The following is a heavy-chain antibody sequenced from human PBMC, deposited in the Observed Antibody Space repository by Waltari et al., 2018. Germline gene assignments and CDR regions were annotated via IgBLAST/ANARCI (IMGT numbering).Heavy chain of an antibody. Sequence: QVHLQESGPGLVKPSEPLSLPCPVSGGSVSRVLYYWRWIRQPPGKGLEWIGYIYYSGSTNYNPSLKSRVTISVDTSKNQFSLKLSSVTAADTAVYYCAREGRLRPTGGGDPWGQGTLVTVSS. CDR2: IYYSGST. CDR3: AREGRLRPTGGGDP. V-gene: IGHV4-61*01. J-gene: IGHJ5*02. D-gene: IGHD4-17*01. CDR1: GGSVSRVLYY.